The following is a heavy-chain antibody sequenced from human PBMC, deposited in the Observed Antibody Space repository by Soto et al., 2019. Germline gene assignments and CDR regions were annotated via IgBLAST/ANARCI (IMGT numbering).Heavy chain of an antibody. CDR3: APREGHDFWSGYYYN. V-gene: IGHV4-34*01. Sequence: SETLSLTCAVYGGSFSGYYWSWIRQPPGKGLEWIGEINHSGSTNYNPSLKSRVTISVDTSKNQFSLKLSSVTAADTAVYYCAPREGHDFWSGYYYNWGQGTLVTVSS. CDR1: GGSFSGYY. CDR2: INHSGST. D-gene: IGHD3-3*01. J-gene: IGHJ4*02.